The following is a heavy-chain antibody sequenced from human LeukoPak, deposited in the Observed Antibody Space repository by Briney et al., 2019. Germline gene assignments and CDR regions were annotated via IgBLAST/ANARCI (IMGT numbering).Heavy chain of an antibody. CDR2: INYNGDRT. D-gene: IGHD5-24*01. CDR1: GFSFNTYV. Sequence: GGSLRLSCAASGFSFNTYVMHWVRQAPGKGLEYVSAINYNGDRTYYANSVKGRFIISRDNSRKTLLLQMGSLRAEDTAVYYCARDSGGDAYNDYFDSWGQGTLVTVSS. CDR3: ARDSGGDAYNDYFDS. J-gene: IGHJ4*02. V-gene: IGHV3-64*01.